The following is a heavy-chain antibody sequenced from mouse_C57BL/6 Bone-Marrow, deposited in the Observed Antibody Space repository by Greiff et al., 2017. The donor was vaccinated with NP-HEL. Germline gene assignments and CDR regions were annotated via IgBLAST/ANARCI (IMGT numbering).Heavy chain of an antibody. CDR1: GGKGREQG. D-gene: IGHD1-1*01. V-gene: IGHV5-17*01. Sequence: DVKLVESGFFFFKKGGARKVDCAAAGGKGREQGREGGGKGREKGMEGLGEILWGRSTIYYADTVKGRFTISRDNAKNTLFLQMTSLRSEDTAMYYCATGVVAEKLDYFDYWGQGTTLTVSS. CDR3: ATGVVAEKLDYFDY. J-gene: IGHJ2*01. CDR2: ILWGRSTI.